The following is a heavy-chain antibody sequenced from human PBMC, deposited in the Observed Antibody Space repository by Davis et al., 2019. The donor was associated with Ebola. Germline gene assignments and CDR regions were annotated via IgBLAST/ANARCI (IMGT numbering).Heavy chain of an antibody. CDR3: ARDRLDYYDSSGYYRPLDY. D-gene: IGHD3-22*01. CDR1: GDSVSSHNAA. V-gene: IGHV6-1*01. CDR2: TYYRSKWYN. J-gene: IGHJ4*02. Sequence: SQTLSLTCAISGDSVSSHNAAWNWIRQSPSRGLEWLGRTYYRSKWYNDYAVSVKSRITINPDTSKNQFSLQLNSVTPEDTAVYYCARDRLDYYDSSGYYRPLDYWGQGTLVTVSS.